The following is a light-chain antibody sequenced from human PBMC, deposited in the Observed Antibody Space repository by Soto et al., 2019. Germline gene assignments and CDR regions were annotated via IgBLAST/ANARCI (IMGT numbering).Light chain of an antibody. CDR1: QSISSW. Sequence: DIQMTQSPSTLSASVGDRVTITCRASQSISSWLAWYQQKPGKAPKLLIYDASSLESGVPSRFGGSGSGTDFTLTISSLQPDDFATYYCQQYNSYPWTFGQGTKVDIK. CDR3: QQYNSYPWT. CDR2: DAS. V-gene: IGKV1-5*01. J-gene: IGKJ1*01.